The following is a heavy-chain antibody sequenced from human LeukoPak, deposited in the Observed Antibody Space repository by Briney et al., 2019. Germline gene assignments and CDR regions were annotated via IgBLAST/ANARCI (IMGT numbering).Heavy chain of an antibody. J-gene: IGHJ5*02. CDR1: GFTFSSYS. CDR2: ISSSSSYI. Sequence: PGXSLRLSCAASGFTFSSYSMNWVRQAPGKGLEWVSSISSSSSYIYYADSVKGRFTISRDNAKNSLYLQMNSLRAEDTAVYYCARTVTVVVPAANWFDPWGQGTLVTVSS. V-gene: IGHV3-21*01. CDR3: ARTVTVVVPAANWFDP. D-gene: IGHD2-2*01.